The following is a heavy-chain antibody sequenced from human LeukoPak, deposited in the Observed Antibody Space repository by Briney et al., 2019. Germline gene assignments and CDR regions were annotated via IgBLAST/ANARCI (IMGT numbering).Heavy chain of an antibody. J-gene: IGHJ4*02. Sequence: SETLSLTCAVPGDSMTSNNWWSWVRQPPGKGLEWIGDIYHTGRTNYNPSLKSRVTISVDKSKKQFTLKLDSVTAADTAVYYCARGTEADGTFMFDFWGQGTLVTVSS. V-gene: IGHV4-4*02. CDR1: GDSMTSNNW. CDR2: IYHTGRT. D-gene: IGHD5-24*01. CDR3: ARGTEADGTFMFDF.